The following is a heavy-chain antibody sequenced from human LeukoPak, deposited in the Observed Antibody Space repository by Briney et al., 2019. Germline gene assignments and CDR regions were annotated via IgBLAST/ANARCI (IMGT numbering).Heavy chain of an antibody. J-gene: IGHJ4*02. CDR2: IYYSGST. CDR3: ASSEWIQQWSPPYFDY. CDR1: GGTVSSGSYY. Sequence: SETLSLTCTVSGGTVSSGSYYWSWIRQAPGKGLEWIGYIYYSGSTNDNPSLKSRVTISVDSSKNQFSLKLSSATAADTDVYYCASSEWIQQWSPPYFDYWGQGTLVTVSS. V-gene: IGHV4-61*01. D-gene: IGHD5-18*01.